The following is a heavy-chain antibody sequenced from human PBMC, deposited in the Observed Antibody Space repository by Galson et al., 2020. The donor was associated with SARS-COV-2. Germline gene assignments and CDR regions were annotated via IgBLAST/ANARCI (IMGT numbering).Heavy chain of an antibody. V-gene: IGHV3-15*01. CDR3: ARNSWNYYFYGTDV. D-gene: IGHD6-13*01. J-gene: IGHJ6*02. Sequence: LSLTCAASGFTFSDAWMSWVRQAPGKGLEWVGRIKSKASGGTTDYAAPVKGRFTISRDDSRKMLYLQMNSLRIEDTALYYCARNSWNYYFYGTDVWGQGATVTVSS. CDR1: GFTFSDAW. CDR2: IKSKASGGTT.